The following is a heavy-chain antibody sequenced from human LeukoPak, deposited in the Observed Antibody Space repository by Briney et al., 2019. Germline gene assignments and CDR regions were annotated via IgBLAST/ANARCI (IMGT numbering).Heavy chain of an antibody. J-gene: IGHJ4*02. CDR2: INHIGST. V-gene: IGHV4-59*12. Sequence: PSETLSLTCTLSGGSISGYYWSWIRQPPGEGLEWIGYINHIGSTNYNPSLRSRVTISVDTSKNQFSLKLSSVTAADTAVYYCARVDLRAAYFDYWGQGTLVTVSS. CDR3: ARVDLRAAYFDY. CDR1: GGSISGYY. D-gene: IGHD2-15*01.